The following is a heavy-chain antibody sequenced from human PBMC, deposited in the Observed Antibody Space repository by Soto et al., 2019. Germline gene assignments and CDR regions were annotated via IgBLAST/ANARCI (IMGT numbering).Heavy chain of an antibody. V-gene: IGHV3-30*18. CDR2: ISYDESNQ. CDR1: GFTFNIHG. J-gene: IGHJ4*02. CDR3: AQDQASGQGSFDS. Sequence: PGGSLRLSFGASGFTFNIHGNHWVRQAPDTGIEWVGLISYDESNQYYADPVKGRFTISRDKSQNTLFLQINSLRADDTAVYYCAQDQASGQGSFDSWGQGTLVTVSS.